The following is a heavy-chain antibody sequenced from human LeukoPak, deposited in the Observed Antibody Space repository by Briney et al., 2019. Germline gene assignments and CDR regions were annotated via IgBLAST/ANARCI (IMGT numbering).Heavy chain of an antibody. V-gene: IGHV4-34*12. CDR2: IFHSGST. D-gene: IGHD3-10*02. Sequence: GSLRLSCAASGFTFSSYSMNWVRQAPGKGLEWIGNIFHSGSTTYNPSLKSRVTISVDTSKNQFSLKLSSVTAADTAVYYCASSDMFRVFYFDYWGQGIQVTVSS. CDR3: ASSDMFRVFYFDY. CDR1: GFTFSSYS. J-gene: IGHJ4*02.